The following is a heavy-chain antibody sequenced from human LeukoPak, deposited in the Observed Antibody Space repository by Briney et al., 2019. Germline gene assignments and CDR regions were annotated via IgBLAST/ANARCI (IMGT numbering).Heavy chain of an antibody. J-gene: IGHJ4*02. CDR3: ARDKGGFLGDTAMVIYY. V-gene: IGHV7-4-1*02. D-gene: IGHD5-18*01. CDR2: INTNTGNA. Sequence: ASVKVSCKASGYTFTSYGISWVRQAPGQGLEWMGWINTNTGNATYAQGFTGRFVFSLDTSVSTAYLQISSLKAEDTAVYYCARDKGGFLGDTAMVIYYWGQGTLVTVSS. CDR1: GYTFTSYG.